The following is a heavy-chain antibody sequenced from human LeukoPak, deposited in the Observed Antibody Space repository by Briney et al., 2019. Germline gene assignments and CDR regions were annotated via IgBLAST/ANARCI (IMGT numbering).Heavy chain of an antibody. Sequence: ASVKVSCKASGYTFTGYYMPWVRQAPGPGLEWMGWINPNSGGTNYAQTFQGRVTMTRDTSISTAYMELSRLRSDDTAVYYCARGPPELRYFDWLLFSWFDPWGQGTLVTVSS. D-gene: IGHD3-9*01. CDR1: GYTFTGYY. CDR3: ARGPPELRYFDWLLFSWFDP. CDR2: INPNSGGT. V-gene: IGHV1-2*02. J-gene: IGHJ5*02.